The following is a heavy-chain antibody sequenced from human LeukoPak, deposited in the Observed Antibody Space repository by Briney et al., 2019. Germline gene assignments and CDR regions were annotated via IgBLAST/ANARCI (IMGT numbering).Heavy chain of an antibody. CDR1: GYTFTSYG. Sequence: ASVKVSCKASGYTFTSYGISWVRQAPGQGLEWMGWISTYTGNTNYAQKLQGRVTMTTDTSTSTAYMELRSLRSDDTAVYYCARRLIHGDYDRSPFDYGGQGTLVTVSS. D-gene: IGHD4-17*01. CDR2: ISTYTGNT. J-gene: IGHJ4*02. V-gene: IGHV1-18*01. CDR3: ARRLIHGDYDRSPFDY.